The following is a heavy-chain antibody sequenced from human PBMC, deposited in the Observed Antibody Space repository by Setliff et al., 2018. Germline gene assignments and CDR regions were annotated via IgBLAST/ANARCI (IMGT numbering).Heavy chain of an antibody. CDR3: VRGLSDRVNWFAFDY. CDR1: GFTFSSYA. CDR2: ISSTGSYK. J-gene: IGHJ4*02. V-gene: IGHV3-21*06. D-gene: IGHD1-1*01. Sequence: GSLRLSCAASGFTFSSYAMSWVRQAPGKGLEWVSAISSTGSYKPYADSVRGRFTISRDNAKNSVDLQMSSLRPEDTAIYFCVRGLSDRVNWFAFDYWGQGTLVTVSS.